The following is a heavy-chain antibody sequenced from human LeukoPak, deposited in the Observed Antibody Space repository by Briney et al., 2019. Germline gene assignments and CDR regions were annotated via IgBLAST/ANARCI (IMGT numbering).Heavy chain of an antibody. CDR1: GFTFDDYA. J-gene: IGHJ2*01. CDR2: IYWSSGNT. V-gene: IGHV3-9*01. D-gene: IGHD3-16*01. Sequence: PGGSLRLSCAASGFTFDDYAMHWVRQAPGKGLEWVSGIYWSSGNTGYADSVKGRFTTSRGNAKDALYLHMNSLRPEDTALYYCTKDISAGGLDLWGRGTLVTVSS. CDR3: TKDISAGGLDL.